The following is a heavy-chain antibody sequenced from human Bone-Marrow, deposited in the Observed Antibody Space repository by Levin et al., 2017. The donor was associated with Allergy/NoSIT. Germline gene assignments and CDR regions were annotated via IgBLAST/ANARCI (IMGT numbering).Heavy chain of an antibody. CDR2: ISWNSGSI. CDR3: AKGLRFLEWLLLDY. CDR1: GFTFDDYA. V-gene: IGHV3-9*01. J-gene: IGHJ4*02. D-gene: IGHD3-3*01. Sequence: PGGSLRLSCAASGFTFDDYAMHWVRQAPGKGLEWVSGISWNSGSIGYADSVKGRFTISRDNAKNSLYLQMNSLRAEDTALYYCAKGLRFLEWLLLDYWGQGTLVTVSS.